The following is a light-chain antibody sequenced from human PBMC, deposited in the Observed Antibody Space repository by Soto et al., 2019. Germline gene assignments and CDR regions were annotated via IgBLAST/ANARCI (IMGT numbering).Light chain of an antibody. V-gene: IGLV1-36*01. Sequence: QSVLTQPPSVSEAPRQRVTISCSGSSSNIGNNAVNWYQQLPGKAPKLLIYYDDLLPSGVSDRFSGSKSGTSASLAISGLQSEDEADYYCAAWDESLNGRRVFGGGTKLTVL. J-gene: IGLJ2*01. CDR2: YDD. CDR1: SSNIGNNA. CDR3: AAWDESLNGRRV.